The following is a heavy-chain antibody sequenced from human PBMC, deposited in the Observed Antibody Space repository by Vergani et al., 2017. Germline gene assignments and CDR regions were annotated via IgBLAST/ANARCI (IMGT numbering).Heavy chain of an antibody. CDR1: GFTSAGYA. J-gene: IGHJ5*02. CDR2: ISWNSNSI. D-gene: IGHD6-6*01. V-gene: IGHV3-9*02. Sequence: EVQLEESGGGLVLPGRSLRLSCVASGFTSAGYAMHWVRQAPGKGLEWVSGISWNSNSIGYAESLKGSFTISRDNAKNSLYLQMNSLRAEDTALYYCAKELCTSSGGCSFDPWCHGTLVTISS. CDR3: AKELCTSSGGCSFDP.